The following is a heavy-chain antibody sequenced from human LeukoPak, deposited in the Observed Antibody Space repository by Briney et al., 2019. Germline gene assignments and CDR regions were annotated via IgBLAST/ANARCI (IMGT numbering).Heavy chain of an antibody. CDR1: GDSVSSHSVA. J-gene: IGHJ3*02. Sequence: SQTLSLTCAISGDSVSSHSVAWNWIRQSPSRGLEWLGRTYYRSKWYNAYAVSVKSRITITPDTSKNQFSLQLNSVTPEDTAVYYCARELGSFDIWGQGTKVTVSS. CDR3: ARELGSFDI. D-gene: IGHD3-3*02. V-gene: IGHV6-1*01. CDR2: TYYRSKWYN.